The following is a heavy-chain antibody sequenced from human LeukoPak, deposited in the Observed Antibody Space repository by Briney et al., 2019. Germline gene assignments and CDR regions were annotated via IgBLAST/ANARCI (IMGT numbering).Heavy chain of an antibody. CDR3: AKDSTRWDVLYLGD. CDR1: GFTVSSNY. J-gene: IGHJ4*02. V-gene: IGHV3-66*01. Sequence: GGSLTLFCAASGFTVSSNYMSWVRQAPGKGLEWVSVIYSGGSTYYADSVKGRFTISRDNSKNTLFLQMNSLRAEDTAVYYCAKDSTRWDVLYLGDGGQGTLVTVTS. D-gene: IGHD2-8*02. CDR2: IYSGGST.